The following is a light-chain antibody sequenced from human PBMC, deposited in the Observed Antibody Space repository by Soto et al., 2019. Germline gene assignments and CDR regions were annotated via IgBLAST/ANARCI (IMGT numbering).Light chain of an antibody. CDR1: QSITKW. Sequence: DIQMTQSPSTLSASVGDSVTITCRASQSITKWLAWYQQKPGKAPHLLIFDASNLQSGVPSRFSGSGFGTEFTLIISSLQPEDVATYYCQQYNSDSSFGGGTKVEIK. J-gene: IGKJ4*01. CDR2: DAS. CDR3: QQYNSDSS. V-gene: IGKV1-5*01.